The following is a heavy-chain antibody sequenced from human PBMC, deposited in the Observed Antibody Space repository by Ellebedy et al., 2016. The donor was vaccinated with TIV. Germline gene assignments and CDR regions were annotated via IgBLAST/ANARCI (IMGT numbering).Heavy chain of an antibody. CDR2: ISYDGRDR. Sequence: GESLKISCAASGFTFNYAMHWVRQAPDKGLEWVAVISYDGRDRYYADSVKGRFTISRDNSKNTLYLQMSSLRAEDTAVYYCARGSGSYKEYFQDWGQGTQVTVSS. CDR3: ARGSGSYKEYFQD. J-gene: IGHJ1*01. CDR1: GFTFNYA. D-gene: IGHD1-26*01. V-gene: IGHV3-30*04.